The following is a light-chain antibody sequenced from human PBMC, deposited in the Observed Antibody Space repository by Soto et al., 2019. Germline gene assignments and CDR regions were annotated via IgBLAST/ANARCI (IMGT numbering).Light chain of an antibody. Sequence: QSALTQPRSVSGSPGQSVTISCTGTSSDVGGYNYVSWYQQHPGKAPKLMIYDVTNRPSGVSDRFSGSKSGNTASLTISGLQAEDEADYYCSSYIPTSVLYVFGTGTKLTVL. V-gene: IGLV2-11*01. CDR3: SSYIPTSVLYV. CDR1: SSDVGGYNY. J-gene: IGLJ1*01. CDR2: DVT.